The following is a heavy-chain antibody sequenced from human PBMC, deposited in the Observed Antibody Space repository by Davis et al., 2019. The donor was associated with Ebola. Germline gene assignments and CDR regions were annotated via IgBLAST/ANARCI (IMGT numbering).Heavy chain of an antibody. J-gene: IGHJ6*02. V-gene: IGHV3-23*01. CDR2: LSGSGGLS. CDR1: GYTFRIHA. CDR3: ARGGETVTGTASHGMDV. D-gene: IGHD1-14*01. Sequence: GESLKISCAASGYTFRIHAMTWVRQAPGKGLEWVSALSGSGGLSYYADSVKGRFTISRDNSKNTLYLQMDSLPAEDTAVYYCARGGETVTGTASHGMDVWGQGTTVTVSS.